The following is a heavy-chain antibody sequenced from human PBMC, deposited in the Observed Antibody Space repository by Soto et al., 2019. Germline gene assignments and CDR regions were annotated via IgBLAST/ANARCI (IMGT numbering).Heavy chain of an antibody. D-gene: IGHD3-22*01. CDR2: INPRGGRT. J-gene: IGHJ3*02. V-gene: IGHV1-46*03. CDR3: ARDLADYYDEGNTPYNGFDI. Sequence: GQGLEWRAVINPRGGRTTYPQKFQDRVTMTTDTSASTIYMDLSSMRSEDTAVYYCARDLADYYDEGNTPYNGFDISGQRILVSVSS.